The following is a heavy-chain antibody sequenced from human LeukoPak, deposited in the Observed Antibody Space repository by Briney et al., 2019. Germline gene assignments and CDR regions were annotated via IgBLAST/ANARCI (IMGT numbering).Heavy chain of an antibody. V-gene: IGHV5-51*01. D-gene: IGHD2-2*01. Sequence: GESLKISCKGSGYSFTSYWIGWVRQMPGKGLEWMGIIYPGDSDTKYSPSFQGQVTISADKSISTAYLQWSSLKASDTAVYYCARLYGDCSSTSCYGYFDYWGQGTLVTVSS. CDR3: ARLYGDCSSTSCYGYFDY. CDR1: GYSFTSYW. CDR2: IYPGDSDT. J-gene: IGHJ4*02.